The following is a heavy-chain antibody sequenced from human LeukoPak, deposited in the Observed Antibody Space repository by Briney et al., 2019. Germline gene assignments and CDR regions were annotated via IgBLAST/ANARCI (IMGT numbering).Heavy chain of an antibody. V-gene: IGHV3-30*04. CDR1: RFTFSTYA. CDR2: ISYDGTKK. D-gene: IGHD6-19*01. CDR3: AREVGSGWYYFDY. J-gene: IGHJ4*02. Sequence: GGSLRLSCAVSRFTFSTYAMDWVRQAPGKGLEWVAAISYDGTKKYYADSVKGRFTISRDNSKNTVYLQMNSLRAEDTAVYYCAREVGSGWYYFDYWGQGTLVTVSS.